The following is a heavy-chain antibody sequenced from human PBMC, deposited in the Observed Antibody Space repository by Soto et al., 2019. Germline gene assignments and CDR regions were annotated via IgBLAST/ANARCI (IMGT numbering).Heavy chain of an antibody. J-gene: IGHJ4*02. Sequence: GGSLRLSCAASGFTFSSYAMGWVRQAPGKGLEWVSAISGSGGSTYYADSVKGRFTISRDNSKNTLYLQMNSLRAEDTAVYYCAKAYRLSSWTREYYFDYWGQGTLVAVSS. D-gene: IGHD6-13*01. CDR1: GFTFSSYA. CDR3: AKAYRLSSWTREYYFDY. V-gene: IGHV3-23*01. CDR2: ISGSGGST.